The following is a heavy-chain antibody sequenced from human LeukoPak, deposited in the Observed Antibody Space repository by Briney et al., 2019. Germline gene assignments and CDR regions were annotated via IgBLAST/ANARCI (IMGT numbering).Heavy chain of an antibody. CDR3: ARVGSSGWYSDY. CDR2: IKQDGREK. CDR1: RFTFSTYW. V-gene: IGHV3-7*03. J-gene: IGHJ4*02. D-gene: IGHD6-19*01. Sequence: GGSLRLSCAAPRFTFSTYWMSWVRQTPGKGLEWVANIKQDGREKYYVDSVKGRFTISRDNAKNSLYLQMNSLRAEDTALYYCARVGSSGWYSDYWGQGTLVTVSS.